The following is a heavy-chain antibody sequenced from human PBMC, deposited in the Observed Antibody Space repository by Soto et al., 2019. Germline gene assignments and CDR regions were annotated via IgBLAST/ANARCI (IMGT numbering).Heavy chain of an antibody. V-gene: IGHV4-4*02. CDR2: VYHNGLT. CDR1: GDSIGSNVW. J-gene: IGHJ4*02. D-gene: IGHD2-15*01. CDR3: ARDAALPREADRFDY. Sequence: TSETLSLTCDVSGDSIGSNVWWSWVRQPPGKGLEWIGEVYHNGLTDYNPSLRGRATMSADMSKNQFSLRVTSVTDADTAIYYCARDAALPREADRFDYWGQGALVTVSS.